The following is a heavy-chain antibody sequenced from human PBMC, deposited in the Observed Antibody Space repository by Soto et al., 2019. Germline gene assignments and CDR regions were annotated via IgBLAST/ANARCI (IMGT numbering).Heavy chain of an antibody. CDR1: ECSFTSYW. CDR3: ARALTYYYDSRVRWFDP. J-gene: IGHJ5*02. CDR2: IDPSDSYT. V-gene: IGHV5-10-1*01. D-gene: IGHD3-22*01. Sequence: PGESLKISSKGAECSFTSYWISWVRQMPGKGLEWMGRIDPSDSYTNYSPSFQGHVTISADKSIGTAYLQWSSLKASDTAMYYCARALTYYYDSRVRWFDPWGQGTLVTVSS.